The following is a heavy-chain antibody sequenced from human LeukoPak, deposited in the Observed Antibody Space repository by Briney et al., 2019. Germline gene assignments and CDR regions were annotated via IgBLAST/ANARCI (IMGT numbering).Heavy chain of an antibody. D-gene: IGHD3-10*02. J-gene: IGHJ6*04. CDR1: GFTFSSYW. V-gene: IGHV3-7*01. Sequence: GGSLRLSCAASGFTFSSYWMSWVRQAPGKGLEWVANIKQDGSEKYYADSVKGRFTISRDNAKNSLYLQMNSLRAEDTAVYYCAELGITMIGGVWGKGTMVTISS. CDR3: AELGITMIGGV. CDR2: IKQDGSEK.